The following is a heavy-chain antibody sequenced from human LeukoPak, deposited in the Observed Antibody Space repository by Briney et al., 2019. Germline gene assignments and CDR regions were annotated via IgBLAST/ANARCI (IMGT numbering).Heavy chain of an antibody. D-gene: IGHD5-18*01. CDR2: IYYSGST. Sequence: PSETLSLTCTVSGGSISSYYWSWIRQPPGKGLEWIGYIYYSGSTNYNPSLKSRVTISVDTSKNQFSLKLGSVTAADTAVYYCARTVQGYSFGAESYYMDVWGKGTTVTVSS. CDR3: ARTVQGYSFGAESYYMDV. CDR1: GGSISSYY. V-gene: IGHV4-59*01. J-gene: IGHJ6*03.